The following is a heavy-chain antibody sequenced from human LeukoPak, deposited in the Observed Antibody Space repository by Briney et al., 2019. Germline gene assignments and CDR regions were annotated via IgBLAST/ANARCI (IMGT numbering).Heavy chain of an antibody. CDR1: GLTVSSKD. CDR2: IYSGGST. V-gene: IGHV3-53*01. J-gene: IGHJ4*02. CDR3: ARHPPYYDILTGYSVDY. D-gene: IGHD3-9*01. Sequence: GGSLRLSCAASGLTVSSKDMSWVRQAPGKGLEWVSVIYSGGSTYYADSVKGRFTISRDNSKNTLYLQMISLRAEDTAVYYCARHPPYYDILTGYSVDYWGQGTLVTVSS.